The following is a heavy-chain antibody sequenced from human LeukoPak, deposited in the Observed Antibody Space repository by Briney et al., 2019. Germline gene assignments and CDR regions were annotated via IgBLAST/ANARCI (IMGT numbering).Heavy chain of an antibody. CDR2: IYYSGST. CDR3: ARDLIRGAAAGPDY. J-gene: IGHJ4*02. CDR1: GGSISSSSYY. V-gene: IGHV4-39*07. D-gene: IGHD6-13*01. Sequence: SKTLSLTCTVSGGSISSSSYYWGWIRQPPGKGLEWIGSIYYSGSTYYNPSLKSRVTISVDTSKNQFSLKLSSVTAADTAVYYCARDLIRGAAAGPDYWGQGTLVTVSS.